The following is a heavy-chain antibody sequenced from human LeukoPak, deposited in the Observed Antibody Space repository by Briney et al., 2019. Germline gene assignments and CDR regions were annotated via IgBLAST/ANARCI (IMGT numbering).Heavy chain of an antibody. D-gene: IGHD3-22*01. J-gene: IGHJ4*02. CDR2: INPSGGST. V-gene: IGHV1-46*01. CDR1: GYTFTSYY. Sequence: ASVKVSCKASGYTFTSYYMHWVRQAPAQGLEWMGIINPSGGSTSYAQKFQGRVTMTRDTSTSTVYMELSSLRSEDTAVYYCAGEPTYYYDSSGYYLDYWGQGTLVTVSS. CDR3: AGEPTYYYDSSGYYLDY.